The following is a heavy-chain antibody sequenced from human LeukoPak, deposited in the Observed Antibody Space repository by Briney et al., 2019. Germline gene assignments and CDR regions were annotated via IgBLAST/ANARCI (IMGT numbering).Heavy chain of an antibody. V-gene: IGHV1-3*01. Sequence: ASVKVSCKASGYTFTSYAMHWVRQAPGQRLEWMGWINAGNGNTKYSQKFQGRVTITRDTSASTAYMELSSLRSEDTAVYYCARDSFGFPPDLDYYGSGSQFHLASPFDYWGQGTLVTVSS. D-gene: IGHD3-10*01. CDR3: ARDSFGFPPDLDYYGSGSQFHLASPFDY. CDR2: INAGNGNT. CDR1: GYTFTSYA. J-gene: IGHJ4*02.